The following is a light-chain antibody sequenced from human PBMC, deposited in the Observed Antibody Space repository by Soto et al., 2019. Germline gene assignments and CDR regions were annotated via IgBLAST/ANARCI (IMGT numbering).Light chain of an antibody. CDR3: QQYGSSPRT. J-gene: IGKJ1*01. CDR2: GAS. Sequence: ENELTQSPCTLSLSPGERATLSCRASQSVSSSYLAWYQQKPGQAPRLLIYGASSRATGIPDRFSGSGSGTDFTLTISRLEPEDFAVYYCQQYGSSPRTFGQGTKVDI. CDR1: QSVSSSY. V-gene: IGKV3-20*01.